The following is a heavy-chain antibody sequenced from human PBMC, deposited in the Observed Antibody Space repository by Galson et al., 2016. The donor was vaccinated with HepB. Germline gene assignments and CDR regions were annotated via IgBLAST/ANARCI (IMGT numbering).Heavy chain of an antibody. V-gene: IGHV2-5*02. CDR1: GFSLTTSGVH. Sequence: PALVKPTQTLTLTCTFSGFSLTTSGVHVGWIRQPPGKALEWLAVIYWDDDKRYSPSLKSRLTITKDTSKNQVVLTMTNLDPVDTATYYCAHSSRIAAAWDNWGKGTLATVPS. CDR3: AHSSRIAAAWDN. D-gene: IGHD6-13*01. J-gene: IGHJ4*02. CDR2: IYWDDDK.